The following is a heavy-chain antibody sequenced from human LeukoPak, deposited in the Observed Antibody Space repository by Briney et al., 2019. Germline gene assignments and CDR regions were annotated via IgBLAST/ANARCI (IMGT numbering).Heavy chain of an antibody. J-gene: IGHJ4*02. CDR1: GGSFSGYY. V-gene: IGHV4-59*10. CDR3: ASLYYDFWSGYYRFDY. D-gene: IGHD3-3*01. CDR2: IYTSGST. Sequence: PSETLSLTCAVYGGSFSGYYWSWIRQPPGKGLEWIGRIYTSGSTNYNPSLKSRVTISVDTSKNQFSLKLSSVTAADTAVYYCASLYYDFWSGYYRFDYWGQGTLVTVSS.